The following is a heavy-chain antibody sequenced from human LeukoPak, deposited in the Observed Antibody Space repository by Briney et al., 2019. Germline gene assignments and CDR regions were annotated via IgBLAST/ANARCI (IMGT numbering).Heavy chain of an antibody. CDR2: INPNTGGT. CDR1: GYTFTNYA. CDR3: ASGDYGDPPLNY. J-gene: IGHJ4*02. D-gene: IGHD4/OR15-4a*01. V-gene: IGHV1-2*02. Sequence: ASVKVSCKASGYTFTNYAMHWVRQAPGQGLQWMGWINPNTGGTNYAQKFQGRVTMTRDTSISTAYMELSRLRSDDTAVYYCASGDYGDPPLNYWGQGTLVTVSS.